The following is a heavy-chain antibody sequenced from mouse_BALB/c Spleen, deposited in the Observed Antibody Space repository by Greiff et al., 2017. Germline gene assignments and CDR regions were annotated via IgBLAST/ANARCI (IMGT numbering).Heavy chain of an antibody. J-gene: IGHJ3*01. V-gene: IGHV5-12-2*01. D-gene: IGHD4-1*01. Sequence: EVMLVESGGGLVQPGGSLKLSCAASGFTFSSYTMSWVRQTPEKRLEWVAYISNGGGSTYYPDTVKGRFTISRDNAKNTLYLQMSSLKSEDTAMYYCARPKLTGINWFAYWGQGTLVTVSA. CDR2: ISNGGGST. CDR3: ARPKLTGINWFAY. CDR1: GFTFSSYT.